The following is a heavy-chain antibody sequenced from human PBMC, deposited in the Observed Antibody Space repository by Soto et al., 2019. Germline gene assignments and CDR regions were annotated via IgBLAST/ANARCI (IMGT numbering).Heavy chain of an antibody. CDR2: VYYSGST. CDR3: ARDAALKWFDP. V-gene: IGHV4-31*03. Sequence: SETLSLTCTFSGGSTSSGGYYWSWIRQYPGKGLEWIGFVYYSGSTYYNPSLKSRVIISVDTSKKQFSLKLSSVTAADTAVYYCARDAALKWFDPWGQGTLVTVSS. D-gene: IGHD2-15*01. CDR1: GGSTSSGGYY. J-gene: IGHJ5*02.